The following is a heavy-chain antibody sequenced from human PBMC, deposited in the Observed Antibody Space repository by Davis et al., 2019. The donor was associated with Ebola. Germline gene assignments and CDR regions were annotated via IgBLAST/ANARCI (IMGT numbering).Heavy chain of an antibody. CDR2: IKYGGSEK. CDR3: ARGRGLDV. CDR1: GFTLSAYW. Sequence: PGGSLRLSCAVSGFTLSAYWMTWVRQAPGKGLEWVANIKYGGSEKYYVDSVKGRFSISRDNAKNSLYLQMNSLRAEDTAVYYCARGRGLDVWGQGTTVTVSS. V-gene: IGHV3-7*03. J-gene: IGHJ6*02.